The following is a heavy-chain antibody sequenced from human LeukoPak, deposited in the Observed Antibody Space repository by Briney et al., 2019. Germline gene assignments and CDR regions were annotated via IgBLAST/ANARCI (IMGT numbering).Heavy chain of an antibody. V-gene: IGHV1-2*04. J-gene: IGHJ3*02. Sequence: ASMKVSCKTSGYTFTGYYMHWVRQAPGQGLEWMGWINPNSGGTNYAQKFQGWVTMTRDTSISTAYMELSRLRSDDTAVYYCARVGVVVASDAFDIWGQGTMVTVSS. CDR2: INPNSGGT. CDR1: GYTFTGYY. CDR3: ARVGVVVASDAFDI. D-gene: IGHD2-15*01.